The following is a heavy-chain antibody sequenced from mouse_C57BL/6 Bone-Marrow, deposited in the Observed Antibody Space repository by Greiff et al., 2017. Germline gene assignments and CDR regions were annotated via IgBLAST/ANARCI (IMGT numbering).Heavy chain of an antibody. Sequence: QVQLQQPGAELVKPGASVKLSCKASGYTFTSYWMHWVKQRPGQGLEWIGMIHPNSGSTNYNEKFKSKATLTVDKSSSTAYMQLSSRTSEDSAVYYCARVGPGWLLPHYFDYWGQGTTLTVSS. CDR1: GYTFTSYW. D-gene: IGHD2-3*01. J-gene: IGHJ2*01. CDR2: IHPNSGST. V-gene: IGHV1-64*01. CDR3: ARVGPGWLLPHYFDY.